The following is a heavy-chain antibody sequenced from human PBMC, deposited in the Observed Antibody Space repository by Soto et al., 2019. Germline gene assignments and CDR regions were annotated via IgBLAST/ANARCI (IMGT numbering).Heavy chain of an antibody. CDR3: ARDPSSAGDAFDV. Sequence: HPGGSLRLSCSVSGFTFRSFGFHWVRQAPGKGLEWVALIWYDGSNKNYGDSVKGRFIISRDNSKNTLYLEMNDLTVEDSALYYCARDPSSAGDAFDVWGQGTVVTVS. V-gene: IGHV3-33*01. D-gene: IGHD6-13*01. CDR2: IWYDGSNK. CDR1: GFTFRSFG. J-gene: IGHJ3*01.